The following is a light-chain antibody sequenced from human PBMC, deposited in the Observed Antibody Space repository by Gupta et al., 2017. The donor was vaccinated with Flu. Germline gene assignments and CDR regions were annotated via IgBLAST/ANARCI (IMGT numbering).Light chain of an antibody. Sequence: IVLTQSPATLSLSPGERATLSCRASQSIGSYLAWYQQKLGQAPRLLIYDASNRATGIPARFSGSGSETDFTLTISSLAPEDFAVYYCQQRSTWPPALTFGGGTKLEI. V-gene: IGKV3-11*01. CDR2: DAS. CDR3: QQRSTWPPALT. CDR1: QSIGSY. J-gene: IGKJ4*01.